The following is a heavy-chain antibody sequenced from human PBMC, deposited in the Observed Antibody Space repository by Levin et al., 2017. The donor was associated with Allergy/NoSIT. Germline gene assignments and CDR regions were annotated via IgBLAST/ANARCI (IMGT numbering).Heavy chain of an antibody. CDR2: INHSGST. Sequence: SETLSLTCAVYGGSFSGYYWSWIRQPPGKGLEWIGEINHSGSTNYNPSLKSRVTISVDTSKNQFSLKLSSVTAADTAVYYCARVYCSGGSCYQGLFGYWGQGTLVTVSS. CDR3: ARVYCSGGSCYQGLFGY. D-gene: IGHD2-15*01. V-gene: IGHV4-34*01. CDR1: GGSFSGYY. J-gene: IGHJ4*02.